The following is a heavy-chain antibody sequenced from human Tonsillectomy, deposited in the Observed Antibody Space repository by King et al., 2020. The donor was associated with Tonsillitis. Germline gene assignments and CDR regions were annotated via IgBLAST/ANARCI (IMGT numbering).Heavy chain of an antibody. Sequence: QLVQSGAEVKKPGGSVKVSCKASGYIFTSSDISWVRQAPGQGLEWMGWISADNGHINYAQKLQCRVTMTTDTSTSTAYMELMSLRSDDTAVYYCARGLVRGVILDYFDYWGQGTLATVSS. V-gene: IGHV1-18*01. CDR1: GYIFTSSD. D-gene: IGHD3-10*01. J-gene: IGHJ4*02. CDR3: ARGLVRGVILDYFDY. CDR2: ISADNGHI.